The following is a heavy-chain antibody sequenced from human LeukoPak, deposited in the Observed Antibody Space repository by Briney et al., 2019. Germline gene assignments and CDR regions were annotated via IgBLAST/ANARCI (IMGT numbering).Heavy chain of an antibody. Sequence: SETLSLTCTVSGGSISSYYWSWIRQPPGKGLEWIGSIYYSGSTNYNPSLKSRLTISVDTSKNQFSLKLSSVTAADTAVYFCARTEESGYSYRYFGYYYYMDVWGKGTTVTVSS. D-gene: IGHD5-18*01. CDR3: ARTEESGYSYRYFGYYYYMDV. CDR1: GGSISSYY. V-gene: IGHV4-59*01. CDR2: IYYSGST. J-gene: IGHJ6*03.